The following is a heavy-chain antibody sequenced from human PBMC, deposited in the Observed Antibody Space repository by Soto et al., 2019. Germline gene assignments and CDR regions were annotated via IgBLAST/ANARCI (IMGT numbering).Heavy chain of an antibody. CDR1: GFTFSSYG. Sequence: QVQLVESGGGVVQPGRSLRLSCAASGFTFSSYGMHWVRQAPGKGLEWVAVIWYDGSNKYYADSVKGRFTISRDDYKNTVFLQVNSLRAEATAVYFCVRDSGWLFDSWGQGTLVTVSS. D-gene: IGHD6-19*01. V-gene: IGHV3-33*01. CDR3: VRDSGWLFDS. CDR2: IWYDGSNK. J-gene: IGHJ4*02.